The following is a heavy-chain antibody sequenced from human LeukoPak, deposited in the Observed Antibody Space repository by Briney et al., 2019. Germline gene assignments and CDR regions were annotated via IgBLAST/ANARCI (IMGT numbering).Heavy chain of an antibody. Sequence: SETLSLTCIVSGDSISSGDYYWSWIRQPPGKGLEWIGSIYYTGNTHYNSSLKSRVTISVDTSKNQFSLKLSSVTAADTAVFYCARGLLWFGEPSLNWFDPWGQGTQVTVSS. CDR2: IYYTGNT. CDR1: GDSISSGDYY. J-gene: IGHJ5*02. V-gene: IGHV4-39*02. CDR3: ARGLLWFGEPSLNWFDP. D-gene: IGHD3-10*01.